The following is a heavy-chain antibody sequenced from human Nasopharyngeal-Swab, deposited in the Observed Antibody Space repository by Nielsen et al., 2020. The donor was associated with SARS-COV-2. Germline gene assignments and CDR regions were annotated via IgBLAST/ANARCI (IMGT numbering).Heavy chain of an antibody. CDR2: IYSGGST. D-gene: IGHD3-22*01. V-gene: IGHV3-53*03. J-gene: IGHJ4*02. CDR3: ARGAYDSSGYFWDY. Sequence: WIRQPPGKGPEWVSVIYSGGSTYSADPMKGRVTISRDNSKNTLYLQMNSLRAEDTAVYYCARGAYDSSGYFWDYWGQGTLVTVSS.